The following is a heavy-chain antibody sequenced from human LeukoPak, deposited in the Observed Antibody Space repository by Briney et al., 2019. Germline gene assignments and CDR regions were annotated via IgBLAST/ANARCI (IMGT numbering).Heavy chain of an antibody. Sequence: GGSLRLSCAVSGFTFDDYAMHWVRLVPGKGLEWVSGFSWNSDTIGYGDSVKGRFTISRDNAKNSLYLQMNSLRAEDTAVYYCARDDSSGYSDWGQGTLVTVSS. CDR2: FSWNSDTI. CDR3: ARDDSSGYSD. D-gene: IGHD3-22*01. J-gene: IGHJ4*02. CDR1: GFTFDDYA. V-gene: IGHV3-9*01.